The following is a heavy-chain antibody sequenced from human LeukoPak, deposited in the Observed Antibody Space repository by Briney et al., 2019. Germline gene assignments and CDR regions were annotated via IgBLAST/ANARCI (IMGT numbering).Heavy chain of an antibody. CDR1: GFTFSSYG. Sequence: GGSLRLSCAASGFTFSSYGMHWVRQAPGKGLEWVAVISYDGSNGDSVKGRFTISRDNSKNTLYLQMNSLRAEDTAVYYCAKDAYYDFWSGYDYWGQGTLVTVSS. J-gene: IGHJ4*02. D-gene: IGHD3-3*01. CDR2: ISYDGS. V-gene: IGHV3-30*18. CDR3: AKDAYYDFWSGYDY.